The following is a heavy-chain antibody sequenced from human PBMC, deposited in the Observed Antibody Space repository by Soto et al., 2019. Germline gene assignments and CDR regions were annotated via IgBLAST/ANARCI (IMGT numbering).Heavy chain of an antibody. Sequence: GGSLRLSCAASGFTVSSNYMSWVRQAPGKGLEWVSVIYSGGSTYYADSVKGRFTISRDNSKNTLYLQMNSLRAEDTAVYYCARDRLITGTSPYYYYGMDVWGQGTTVTV. J-gene: IGHJ6*02. CDR1: GFTVSSNY. D-gene: IGHD1-7*01. CDR3: ARDRLITGTSPYYYYGMDV. V-gene: IGHV3-53*01. CDR2: IYSGGST.